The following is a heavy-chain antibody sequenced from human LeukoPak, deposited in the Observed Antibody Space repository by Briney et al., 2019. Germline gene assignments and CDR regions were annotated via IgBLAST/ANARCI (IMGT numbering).Heavy chain of an antibody. V-gene: IGHV4-34*01. D-gene: IGHD2-15*01. CDR1: GGSFSGYY. CDR3: ARGADIVVVVAAAFDY. CDR2: INHSGST. J-gene: IGHJ4*02. Sequence: PSGTLSLTCAVYGGSFSGYYWSWIRQPPGKGLEWIGEINHSGSTNYNPSLKSRVTISVDTSKNQFSLKLSSVTAADTAVYYCARGADIVVVVAAAFDYWGQGTLVTVSS.